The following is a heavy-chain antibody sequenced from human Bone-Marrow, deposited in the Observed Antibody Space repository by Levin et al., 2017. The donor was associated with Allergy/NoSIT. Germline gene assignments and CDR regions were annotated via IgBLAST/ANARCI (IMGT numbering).Heavy chain of an antibody. CDR2: MSYDGTFK. Sequence: QSGGSLRLSCEASGFPFSNHILHWVRQAPGKGLEWVADMSYDGTFKYHADAVKGRFTISRDNSRSTLYLQMNGLRPEDTAVYYCARERWLQYVRWYFDLWGRGTLVTVSS. CDR3: ARERWLQYVRWYFDL. V-gene: IGHV3-30*03. J-gene: IGHJ2*01. D-gene: IGHD5-24*01. CDR1: GFPFSNHI.